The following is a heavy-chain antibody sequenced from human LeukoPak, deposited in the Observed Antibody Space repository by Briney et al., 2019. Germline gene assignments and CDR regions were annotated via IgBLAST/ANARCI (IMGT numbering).Heavy chain of an antibody. CDR1: GDSFSRRSSY. Sequence: SETLSLTCTASGDSFSRRSSYWGWLRQPPGKGLEWIGSISYSGSTSYNPSLKSRVTISVDTSKNQFSLKLSSVTAADTAVYYCARRARVNYDILTGYYMSPGRNHYFDYWGQGTLVTVSS. D-gene: IGHD3-9*01. V-gene: IGHV4-39*07. J-gene: IGHJ4*02. CDR3: ARRARVNYDILTGYYMSPGRNHYFDY. CDR2: ISYSGST.